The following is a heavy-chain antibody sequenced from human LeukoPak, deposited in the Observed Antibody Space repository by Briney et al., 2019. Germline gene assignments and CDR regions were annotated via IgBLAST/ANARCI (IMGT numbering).Heavy chain of an antibody. CDR2: INHSGST. D-gene: IGHD3-16*02. CDR1: GGSFSGYY. V-gene: IGHV4-34*01. J-gene: IGHJ4*02. Sequence: SETLSLTCAVYGGSFSGYYWSWIRQPPGKGLEWIGEINHSGSTNYNPSLKSRVTISVDTSKNQFSLMLSSVTAADTAVYYCARSNYDYVWGSYRKYYFDYWGQGTLVTVSS. CDR3: ARSNYDYVWGSYRKYYFDY.